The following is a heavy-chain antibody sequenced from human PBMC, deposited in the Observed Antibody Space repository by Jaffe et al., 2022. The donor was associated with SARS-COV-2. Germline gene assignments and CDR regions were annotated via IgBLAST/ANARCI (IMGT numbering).Heavy chain of an antibody. CDR3: AREMEGSHGYFDY. CDR2: IYYSGST. J-gene: IGHJ4*02. Sequence: QVQLQESGPGLVKPSETLSLTCTVSGGSISSYYWSWIRQPPGKGLEWIGYIYYSGSTNYNPSLKSRVTISVDTSKNQFSLKLSSVTAADTAVYYCAREMEGSHGYFDYWGQGTLVTVSS. V-gene: IGHV4-59*01. D-gene: IGHD3-10*01. CDR1: GGSISSYY.